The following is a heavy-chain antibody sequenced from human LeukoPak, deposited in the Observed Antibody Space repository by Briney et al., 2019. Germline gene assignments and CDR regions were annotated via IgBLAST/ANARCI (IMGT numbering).Heavy chain of an antibody. Sequence: GESLKISCKGSGYSFTSYWIGWVRQMPGKGLEWMGIIYPGDSDTRYSPSFQGQVTISADKSISTAYLQWSSLKASDTAMYYCARLGSPVYYYYGMDVWGQGTTVTVSS. J-gene: IGHJ6*02. CDR3: ARLGSPVYYYYGMDV. CDR1: GYSFTSYW. CDR2: IYPGDSDT. D-gene: IGHD3-16*01. V-gene: IGHV5-51*01.